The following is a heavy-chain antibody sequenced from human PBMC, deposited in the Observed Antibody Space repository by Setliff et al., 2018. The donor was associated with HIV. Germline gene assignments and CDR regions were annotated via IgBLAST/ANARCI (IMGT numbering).Heavy chain of an antibody. CDR3: ARDYLYYNMYNGSPVYGMDV. D-gene: IGHD3-10*01. CDR1: GFPFSSYE. Sequence: PGGSLRLSCAASGFPFSSYEMNWVRQAPGKGLEWVSYISSSGSTIYYADSVKGRFTISRDNTKNSLYLQMNSLRVEDTAVYYCARDYLYYNMYNGSPVYGMDVWGQGTTVTVSS. CDR2: ISSSGSTI. J-gene: IGHJ6*02. V-gene: IGHV3-48*03.